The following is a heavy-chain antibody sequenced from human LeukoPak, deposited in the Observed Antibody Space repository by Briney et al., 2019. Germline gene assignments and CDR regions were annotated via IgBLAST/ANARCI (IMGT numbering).Heavy chain of an antibody. CDR2: IIPIFDTP. J-gene: IGHJ6*03. D-gene: IGHD5-18*01. Sequence: SVKVSCKASGGTFSNYAISWVRQAPGQGLEWMGGIIPIFDTPNFAQKFQGRVTITADKSTSTAYMELSRLRSEDTAVYYCARDVRGGYSYGGYYYMDVWGKGTTVTVSS. V-gene: IGHV1-69*06. CDR3: ARDVRGGYSYGGYYYMDV. CDR1: GGTFSNYA.